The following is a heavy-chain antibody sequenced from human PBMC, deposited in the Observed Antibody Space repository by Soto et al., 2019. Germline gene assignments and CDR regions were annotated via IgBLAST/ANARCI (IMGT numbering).Heavy chain of an antibody. Sequence: PSETLSLTCTVSGGSISSGGYYWSWIRQHPGKGLEWIGYIYYSGSTYYNPSLKSRVTISVDTSKNQFSLKLSSVTAADTAVYYCARARYYYDSSGYYPGYFDYWGQGTLVTVSS. D-gene: IGHD3-22*01. CDR2: IYYSGST. CDR1: GGSISSGGYY. CDR3: ARARYYYDSSGYYPGYFDY. J-gene: IGHJ4*02. V-gene: IGHV4-31*03.